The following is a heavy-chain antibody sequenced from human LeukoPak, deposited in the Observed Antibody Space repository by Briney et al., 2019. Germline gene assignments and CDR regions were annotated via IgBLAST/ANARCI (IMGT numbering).Heavy chain of an antibody. CDR2: IYYSGST. Sequence: SETLSLTCTVSGGSISSYYWSWIRQPPGKGLDWIGYIYYSGSTNYNPSLKSRVTMSIDTSKNQFSLKLSSVTAADTAVYYCAREVWDGDNSSPYFFDYWGQGTLVTVSS. CDR3: AREVWDGDNSSPYFFDY. D-gene: IGHD5-24*01. J-gene: IGHJ4*02. V-gene: IGHV4-59*01. CDR1: GGSISSYY.